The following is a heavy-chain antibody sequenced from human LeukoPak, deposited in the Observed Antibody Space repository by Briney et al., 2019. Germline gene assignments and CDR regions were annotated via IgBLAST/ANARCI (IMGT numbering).Heavy chain of an antibody. J-gene: IGHJ6*02. CDR1: GFTFSSYA. CDR2: IRSNGGST. CDR3: VKTGYCDHRYYYYCMDI. V-gene: IGHV3-64D*09. D-gene: IGHD4-17*01. Sequence: PGGSLRLSCSASGFTFSSYAMHWVRQAPGRGLEYVSAIRSNGGSTYYADSVKGRFTISRDNSKNTLYLQMSSLRAEDTAVYYCVKTGYCDHRYYYYCMDIWGQGSTVTV.